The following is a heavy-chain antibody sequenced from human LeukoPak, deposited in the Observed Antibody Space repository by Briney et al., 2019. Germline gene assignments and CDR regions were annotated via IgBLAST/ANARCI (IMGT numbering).Heavy chain of an antibody. V-gene: IGHV3-53*01. CDR3: ASQTLYSRPFDY. Sequence: GGALRLSCAASGFTLSSNYMSWVRQAPGKGLEWVSVIYIGGSTYYPDSVTGRFTISRDNSKNTLYLQMNSLRAEDTAVYYCASQTLYSRPFDYWGQGTLVTVSS. D-gene: IGHD6-13*01. CDR1: GFTLSSNY. CDR2: IYIGGST. J-gene: IGHJ4*02.